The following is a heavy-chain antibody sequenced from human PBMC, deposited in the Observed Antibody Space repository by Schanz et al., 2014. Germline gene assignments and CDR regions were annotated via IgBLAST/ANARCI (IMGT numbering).Heavy chain of an antibody. CDR2: ISWNSGNI. Sequence: EVQLVESGGGLVQSGRSLRLSCAASGFTFDDHAMHWVRQVPGKGLEWVSGISWNSGNIAYADSVKGRFTISRDNAKNSLYLQMNSLRPEDTALYYCAKVQTHTLYGGNSCFDYWGQGTLVTVSS. J-gene: IGHJ4*02. CDR3: AKVQTHTLYGGNSCFDY. V-gene: IGHV3-9*01. D-gene: IGHD2-21*02. CDR1: GFTFDDHA.